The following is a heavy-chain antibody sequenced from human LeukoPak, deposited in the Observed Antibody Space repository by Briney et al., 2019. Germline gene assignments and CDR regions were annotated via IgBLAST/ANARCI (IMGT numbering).Heavy chain of an antibody. CDR1: GYRFNAYW. CDR3: ARPNITSYYDSRGYDAFDV. CDR2: VYYDDSDT. J-gene: IGHJ3*01. Sequence: GESLKISRKGSGYRFNAYWIAWVRQMPGKGLEWMGIVYYDDSDTRYSPSFQGQVTISADKSVRTAYLQWSSLKASDTAMYYCARPNITSYYDSRGYDAFDVWGQGTMVTVSS. V-gene: IGHV5-51*01. D-gene: IGHD3-22*01.